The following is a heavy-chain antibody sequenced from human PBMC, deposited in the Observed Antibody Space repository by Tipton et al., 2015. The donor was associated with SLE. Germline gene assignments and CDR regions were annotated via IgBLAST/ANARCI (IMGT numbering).Heavy chain of an antibody. D-gene: IGHD3-16*01. V-gene: IGHV4-59*11. Sequence: TLSLTCTVSGGSISSHYWSWIPQPPGKGLEWIGYIYYSGSTNYNPSLKSRVTISVDTSKNQFSLKLSSVTAADTAVYYCARDNFAVWQPGSWFDPWGQGTLVTVSS. CDR1: GGSISSHY. CDR3: ARDNFAVWQPGSWFDP. J-gene: IGHJ5*02. CDR2: IYYSGST.